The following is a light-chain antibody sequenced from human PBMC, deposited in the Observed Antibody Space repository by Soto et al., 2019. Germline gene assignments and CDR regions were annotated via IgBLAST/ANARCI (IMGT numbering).Light chain of an antibody. V-gene: IGKV2-28*01. Sequence: DIVMTQSPLSLPVTPGEPASISCRSSQSLQHSNGYNYLDWYLQKPGQSPQILIYLASNRASGVPDRFRGSGSGTDFTLKIGRVEAEDVGVYYCMQALQTPAFGQGTKVEIK. CDR1: QSLQHSNGYNY. CDR2: LAS. CDR3: MQALQTPA. J-gene: IGKJ1*01.